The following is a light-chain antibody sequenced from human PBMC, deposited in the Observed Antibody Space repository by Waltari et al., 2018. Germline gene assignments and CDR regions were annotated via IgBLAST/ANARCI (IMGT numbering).Light chain of an antibody. J-gene: IGLJ1*01. V-gene: IGLV2-8*01. CDR3: SSYGGINNSPYV. CDR1: SSDVGGHNF. CDR2: EVS. Sequence: QSALTQPPSASGSPGQSVTISCTGTSSDVGGHNFVSWYQHLPGKAPKLIIWEVSRRPSGVPNRVSCSKSGNTASRTVSGLQPEDEGDYYCSSYGGINNSPYVFGTGTKVTVL.